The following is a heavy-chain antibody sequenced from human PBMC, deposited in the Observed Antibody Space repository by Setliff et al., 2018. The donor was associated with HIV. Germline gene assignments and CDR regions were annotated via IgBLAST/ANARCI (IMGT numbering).Heavy chain of an antibody. CDR2: IYYSGNT. D-gene: IGHD3-22*01. CDR3: ASRVYYYDSSGYLREEGFDP. V-gene: IGHV4-59*08. Sequence: PSETLSLTCTVSDGSISSQYWSWIRQPPGKGLEWVGSIYYSGNTNYNPSLKSRVTISVDTSKNQFSLKLSSVTAADAAVYYCASRVYYYDSSGYLREEGFDPWGQGTLVTVSS. CDR1: DGSISSQY. J-gene: IGHJ5*02.